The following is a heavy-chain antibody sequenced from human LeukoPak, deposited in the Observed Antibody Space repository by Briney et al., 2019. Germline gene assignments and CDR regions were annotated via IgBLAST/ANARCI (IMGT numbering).Heavy chain of an antibody. CDR3: ARARAVWFGEIPAI. CDR1: GYTFTSYD. J-gene: IGHJ4*02. CDR2: MNPNSGNT. D-gene: IGHD3-10*01. Sequence: ASVKVSCKASGYTFTSYDINWVRQATGQGLEWMGWMNPNSGNTGYAQKFQGRVTMTRNTSISTAYMELSRLRSDDTAVYYCARARAVWFGEIPAIWGQGTQVTVSS. V-gene: IGHV1-8*01.